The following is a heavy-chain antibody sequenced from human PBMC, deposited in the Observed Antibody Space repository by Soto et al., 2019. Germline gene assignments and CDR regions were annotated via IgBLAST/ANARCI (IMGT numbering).Heavy chain of an antibody. CDR1: GFTFNTYA. D-gene: IGHD3-16*01. J-gene: IGHJ4*02. Sequence: GGSLRLSCAASGFTFNTYALTWVRQSPGKRLEWVSAISGSGASTYYADSVKGRFTISRDNSKNTLYLQVNSLRAEDTAIYYCARMGPGGYWGQGTPVTVSS. CDR2: ISGSGAST. V-gene: IGHV3-23*01. CDR3: ARMGPGGY.